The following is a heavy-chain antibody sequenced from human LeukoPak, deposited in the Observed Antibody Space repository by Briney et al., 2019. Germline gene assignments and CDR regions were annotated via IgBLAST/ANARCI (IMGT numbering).Heavy chain of an antibody. CDR1: GFSFSTYS. CDR2: VSGTSEYI. Sequence: GGSLRLSCAASGFSFSTYSMVWVRQAPGKGLEWVSSVSGTSEYIYYADSVRGRFTISRDNAKNTVYLQMNSLRAEDTAVYYCARWYSSGWYSDYWGQGTLVTVSS. V-gene: IGHV3-21*06. CDR3: ARWYSSGWYSDY. D-gene: IGHD6-19*01. J-gene: IGHJ4*02.